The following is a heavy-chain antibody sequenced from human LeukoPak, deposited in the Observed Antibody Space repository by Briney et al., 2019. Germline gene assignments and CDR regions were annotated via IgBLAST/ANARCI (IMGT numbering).Heavy chain of an antibody. CDR2: IWYDGSNK. D-gene: IGHD3-22*01. CDR3: AREGNYYDSSGYYTGYFDL. J-gene: IGHJ4*02. CDR1: GFTFSSYG. Sequence: PGGSLRLSCAASGFTFSSYGMHWVRQAPGKGLEWVAVIWYDGSNKYYADSVKGRFTISRDNYKNTLYLQMNSLRAEDTAVYYCAREGNYYDSSGYYTGYFDLGARGTGVPVSS. V-gene: IGHV3-33*01.